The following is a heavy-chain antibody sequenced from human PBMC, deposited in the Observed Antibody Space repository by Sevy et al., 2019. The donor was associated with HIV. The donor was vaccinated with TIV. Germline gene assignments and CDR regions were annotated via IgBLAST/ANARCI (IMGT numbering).Heavy chain of an antibody. V-gene: IGHV3-23*01. J-gene: IGHJ4*02. CDR1: GFTFSTYA. CDR2: LNGDRT. CDR3: VKEETAPYFDC. Sequence: GGSLRLSCAASGFTFSTYAVSWVHQAPGKGLEWVAALNGDRTYYAGSVKGRFTISRDNPKNTVYLQVNSLRVEDTALYYCVKEETAPYFDCWGQGTLVTVSS. D-gene: IGHD2-21*02.